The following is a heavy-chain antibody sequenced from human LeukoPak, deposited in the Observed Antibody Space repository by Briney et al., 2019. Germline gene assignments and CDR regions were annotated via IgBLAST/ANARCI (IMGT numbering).Heavy chain of an antibody. CDR2: MNPNSGNT. Sequence: ASVKVSCKASGYTFTSYDINWVRQATGQGLEWMGWMNPNSGNTGYAQKFQGRVTMTRNTAISTAYMELSSLRSEDTAVYYCARGMTTVTTVGFDWGQRTLVTVSS. D-gene: IGHD4-17*01. CDR3: ARGMTTVTTVGFD. V-gene: IGHV1-8*01. J-gene: IGHJ4*02. CDR1: GYTFTSYD.